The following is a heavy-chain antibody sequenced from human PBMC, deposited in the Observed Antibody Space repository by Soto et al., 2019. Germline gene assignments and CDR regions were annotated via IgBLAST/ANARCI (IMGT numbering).Heavy chain of an antibody. V-gene: IGHV3-30-3*01. CDR1: GFTFSSYA. J-gene: IGHJ5*02. CDR3: ARDHEQWLVLGWFDP. Sequence: QVQLVESGGGVVQPGRSLRLSCAASGFTFSSYAMHWVRQAPGKGLEWVAVISYDGSNKYYPDSVKGRFTISRDNSKNTLYLQMNSLRAEDTAVYYCARDHEQWLVLGWFDPWGQGTLVTVSS. CDR2: ISYDGSNK. D-gene: IGHD6-19*01.